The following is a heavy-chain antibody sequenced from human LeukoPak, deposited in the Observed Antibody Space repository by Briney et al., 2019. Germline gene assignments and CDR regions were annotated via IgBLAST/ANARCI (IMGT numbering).Heavy chain of an antibody. CDR3: AKDIGYGWLYYYMDV. V-gene: IGHV3-9*03. J-gene: IGHJ6*03. D-gene: IGHD5-18*01. Sequence: PGGSLRLSCAASGFTFSTYAMHWVRQAPGKGLEWVSGISWNSGSIGYADSVKGRFTISRDNAKNSLYLQMNSLRAEDMALYYCAKDIGYGWLYYYMDVWGKGTTVTVSS. CDR1: GFTFSTYA. CDR2: ISWNSGSI.